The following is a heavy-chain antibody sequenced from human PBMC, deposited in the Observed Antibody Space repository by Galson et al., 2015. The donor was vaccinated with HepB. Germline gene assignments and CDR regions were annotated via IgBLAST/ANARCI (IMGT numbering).Heavy chain of an antibody. CDR3: AKKGRGYDTPQLIDY. CDR1: GFTFSIYG. D-gene: IGHD2-2*01. Sequence: SLRLSCAASGFTFSIYGMHWVRQAPGKGLEWVAIISYDGSNKYYADSVKGRFTISRDDSKNTLFLQMNSLRPEDTAMYYCAKKGRGYDTPQLIDYWGQGTLVTVSS. V-gene: IGHV3-30*18. CDR2: ISYDGSNK. J-gene: IGHJ4*02.